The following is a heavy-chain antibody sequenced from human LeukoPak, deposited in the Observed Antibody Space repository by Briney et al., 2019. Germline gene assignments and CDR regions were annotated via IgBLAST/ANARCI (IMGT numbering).Heavy chain of an antibody. CDR3: AKARVGSSWSYYFDY. D-gene: IGHD6-13*01. V-gene: IGHV1-69*06. CDR2: IIPIFGTA. CDR1: GGTFSSYA. Sequence: ASVKVSCKASGGTFSSYAINWVRQAPGQGLEWMGGIIPIFGTANYAQKFQGRVTITADKSTSTAYMELSSLRSEDTAVYYCAKARVGSSWSYYFDYWGQGTLVTVSS. J-gene: IGHJ4*02.